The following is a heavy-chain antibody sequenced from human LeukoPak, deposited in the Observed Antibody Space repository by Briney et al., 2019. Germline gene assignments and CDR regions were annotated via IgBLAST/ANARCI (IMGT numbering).Heavy chain of an antibody. CDR1: GGSISSYY. Sequence: KPSETLSLTCTVSGGSISSYYWSWIRQPPGKGLEWIGYIYYSGSTNYNPSLKSRVTISVDTSKNQFSLKLSSVTAADTAVYYCARDHYGYYDAFDIWGQGTMFTVSS. D-gene: IGHD1-26*01. J-gene: IGHJ3*02. CDR2: IYYSGST. CDR3: ARDHYGYYDAFDI. V-gene: IGHV4-59*01.